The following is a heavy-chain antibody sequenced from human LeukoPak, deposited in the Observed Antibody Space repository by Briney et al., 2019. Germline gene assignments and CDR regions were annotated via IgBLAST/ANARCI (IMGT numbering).Heavy chain of an antibody. V-gene: IGHV3-20*04. CDR1: GFTFDDYG. D-gene: IGHD5-24*01. Sequence: GGSLRLSCAASGFTFDDYGMSWVRQAPGKGLEWVSGINWSGGSTGYADSVKGRFTISRDNAKNSLYLQMNSLRAEDTALYYCAKDAERWLQVPGYYYYYMDVWGKGTTVTVSS. J-gene: IGHJ6*03. CDR2: INWSGGST. CDR3: AKDAERWLQVPGYYYYYMDV.